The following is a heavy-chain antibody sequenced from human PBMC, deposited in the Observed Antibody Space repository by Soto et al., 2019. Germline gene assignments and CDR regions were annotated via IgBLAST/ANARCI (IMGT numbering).Heavy chain of an antibody. CDR1: GGSISSGGYY. D-gene: IGHD4-17*01. V-gene: IGHV4-31*03. CDR3: ARGILSYGAGVSGYAFDI. CDR2: IYYSGST. Sequence: SETLSLTCTVSGGSISSGGYYWSWVRQHPGKGLEWIGYIYYSGSTYYNPSLKSRVTISVDTSKNQFSLKLSSVTAADTAVYYCARGILSYGAGVSGYAFDIWGQGTMVTVSS. J-gene: IGHJ3*02.